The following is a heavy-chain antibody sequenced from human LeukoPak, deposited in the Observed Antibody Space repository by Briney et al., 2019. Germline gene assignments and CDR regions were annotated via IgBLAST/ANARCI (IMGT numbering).Heavy chain of an antibody. D-gene: IGHD2-15*01. CDR3: ARDPEWPPTPPIDGFDI. CDR1: GFTFRDHC. J-gene: IGHJ3*02. Sequence: GGSLRLSCAVSGFTFRDHCMHCVRKAPGKGVVWVSGINVDGSDRRYADSVKGRFTISRDNAKNTLYLQMNSLRAEDTAVYYCARDPEWPPTPPIDGFDIWGQGTMVTVSS. V-gene: IGHV3-74*01. CDR2: INVDGSDR.